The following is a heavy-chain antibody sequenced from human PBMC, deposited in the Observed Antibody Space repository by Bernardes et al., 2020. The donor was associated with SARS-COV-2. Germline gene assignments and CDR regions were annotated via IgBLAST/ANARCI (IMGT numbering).Heavy chain of an antibody. CDR2: IYYSGST. D-gene: IGHD5-12*01. J-gene: IGHJ4*02. CDR3: ARQAVIEMATPYFDY. V-gene: IGHV4-59*08. Sequence: SETLSLTCTVSGGSISSYYWSWIRQPPGKGLEWIGYIYYSGSTNYNPSLKSRVTISVDTSKNQFSLKLSSVTAADTAVYYCARQAVIEMATPYFDYWGQGTLVTVSS. CDR1: GGSISSYY.